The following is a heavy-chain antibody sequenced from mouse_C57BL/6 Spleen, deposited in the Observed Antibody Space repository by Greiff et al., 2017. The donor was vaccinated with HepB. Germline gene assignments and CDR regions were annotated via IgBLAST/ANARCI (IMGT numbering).Heavy chain of an antibody. J-gene: IGHJ2*01. CDR2: IDPSDSET. CDR1: GYTFTSYW. V-gene: IGHV1-52*01. D-gene: IGHD1-1*01. Sequence: QVQLQQPGAELVRPGSSVKLSCKASGYTFTSYWMHWVKQRPIQGLEWIGNIDPSDSETHYNQKFKDKATLTVDKSSSTAYMQLSSLTSEDSAVYYCASSNYYGSSLNFDYWGQGTTLTVSS. CDR3: ASSNYYGSSLNFDY.